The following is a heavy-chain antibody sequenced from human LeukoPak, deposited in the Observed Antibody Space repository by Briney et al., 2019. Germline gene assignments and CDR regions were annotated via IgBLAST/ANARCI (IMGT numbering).Heavy chain of an antibody. Sequence: GGSLRLSCAASGFTFSSYAMSWVRQAPGKGLEWVSAISGSGSNTYYADSVKGRFTISRDNSKNTLSLQMNSLRAEDTAVYYCARDLDGDYRRVYWGQGTLVTVSS. V-gene: IGHV3-23*01. J-gene: IGHJ4*02. CDR2: ISGSGSNT. CDR1: GFTFSSYA. CDR3: ARDLDGDYRRVY. D-gene: IGHD4-17*01.